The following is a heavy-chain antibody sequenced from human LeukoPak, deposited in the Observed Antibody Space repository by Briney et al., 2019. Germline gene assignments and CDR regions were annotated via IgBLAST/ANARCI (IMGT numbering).Heavy chain of an antibody. CDR1: GFTFSSYA. J-gene: IGHJ4*02. CDR3: ARSPDSSGYSYYFDY. D-gene: IGHD3-22*01. V-gene: IGHV3-30-3*01. Sequence: GGSLRLSCAASGFTFSSYAMHWVRQAPGKGLEWVAVISYDGSNKYYADSVKGRFTISRGNSKNTLYLQMNSLRAEDTAVYYCARSPDSSGYSYYFDYWGQGTLVTVSS. CDR2: ISYDGSNK.